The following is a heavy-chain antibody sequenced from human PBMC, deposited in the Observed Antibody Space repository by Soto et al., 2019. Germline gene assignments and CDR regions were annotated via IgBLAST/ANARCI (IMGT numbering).Heavy chain of an antibody. CDR3: ARLELGIVVVPAAAPYDY. J-gene: IGHJ4*02. Sequence: GESLKISCKGSGYSFTSYWISWVRQVPGKGLEWMGRIDPSDSYTNYSPSFQGHVTISADKSISTAYLQWSSLKASDTAMYYCARLELGIVVVPAAAPYDYWGQGTLVTVSS. D-gene: IGHD2-2*01. CDR2: IDPSDSYT. V-gene: IGHV5-10-1*01. CDR1: GYSFTSYW.